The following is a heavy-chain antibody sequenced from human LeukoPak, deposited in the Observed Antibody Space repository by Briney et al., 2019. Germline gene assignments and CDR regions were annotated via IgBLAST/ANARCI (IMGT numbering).Heavy chain of an antibody. Sequence: SQTLSLTCTVSGGSISSYYWSWIRQPPGKGLEWIGYIYYSGSTNYNPSLKSRVTISVDTSKNQFSLKLSSVTAADTAVYYCARGRRIRYFDWLSSYWYFDLWGRGTLVTVSS. V-gene: IGHV4-59*01. CDR1: GGSISSYY. J-gene: IGHJ2*01. D-gene: IGHD3-9*01. CDR3: ARGRRIRYFDWLSSYWYFDL. CDR2: IYYSGST.